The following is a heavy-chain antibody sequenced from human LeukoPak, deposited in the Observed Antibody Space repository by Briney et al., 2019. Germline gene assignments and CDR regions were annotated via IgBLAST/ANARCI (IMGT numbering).Heavy chain of an antibody. CDR2: ISTYYGNT. J-gene: IGHJ4*02. CDR3: ARVYSTNYYGSGDRPFLFDY. V-gene: IGHV1-18*01. D-gene: IGHD3-10*01. CDR1: GYTFTSYG. Sequence: GASVKVSCKASGYTFTSYGFGWVRQAPGQGLEWMGWISTYYGNTNYAQKLQDRVTMTTDTSTSTAYMELTSLRSDDTAVYYCARVYSTNYYGSGDRPFLFDYWGQGTVVTVSS.